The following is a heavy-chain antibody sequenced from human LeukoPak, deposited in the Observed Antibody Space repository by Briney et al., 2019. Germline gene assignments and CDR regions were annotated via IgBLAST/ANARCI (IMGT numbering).Heavy chain of an antibody. D-gene: IGHD1-7*01. CDR2: FSGSGGGST. CDR3: AKEARDWNFHYMDV. V-gene: IGHV3-23*01. CDR1: GFTFSNYA. J-gene: IGHJ6*03. Sequence: PGGSLRLSCAASGFTFSNYAMTWVRQAPGKGLEWVSTFSGSGGGSTYYADSVKGRFTISRDNSKSTLYLQMNSLRAEDTAVYYCAKEARDWNFHYMDVWGKGTTVTVSS.